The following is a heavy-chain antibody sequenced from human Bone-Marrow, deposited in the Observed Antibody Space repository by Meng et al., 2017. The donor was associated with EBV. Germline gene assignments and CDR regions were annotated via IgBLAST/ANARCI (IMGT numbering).Heavy chain of an antibody. Sequence: QVPVVQYGAGVTKPGASVKVSCKAFGYSFSGYCMHWGRQAPGHGLEWMGRINPNSGGTNYAQKFQGRVTMTRDTSISTAYMELSRLRSDDTAVYYCAREGAVTMVRGARSTPWFDPWGQGALVTVSS. CDR2: INPNSGGT. V-gene: IGHV1-2*06. J-gene: IGHJ5*02. CDR1: GYSFSGYC. CDR3: AREGAVTMVRGARSTPWFDP. D-gene: IGHD3-10*01.